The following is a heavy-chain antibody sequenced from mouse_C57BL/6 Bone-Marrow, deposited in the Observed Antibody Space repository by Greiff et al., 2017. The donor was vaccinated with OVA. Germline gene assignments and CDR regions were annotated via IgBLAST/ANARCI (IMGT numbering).Heavy chain of an antibody. J-gene: IGHJ1*03. CDR3: ARARVRRSRWADWYFDV. CDR2: IYPGSGNT. CDR1: GYTFTDYY. D-gene: IGHD1-1*01. V-gene: IGHV1-76*01. Sequence: QVQLQQSGAELVRPGASVKLSCKASGYTFTDYYINWVKQRPGQGLEWIARIYPGSGNTYYNEKFKGKATLTAEKSSSTAYMQLSSLTSEDSAVYFCARARVRRSRWADWYFDVWGTGTTVTVSS.